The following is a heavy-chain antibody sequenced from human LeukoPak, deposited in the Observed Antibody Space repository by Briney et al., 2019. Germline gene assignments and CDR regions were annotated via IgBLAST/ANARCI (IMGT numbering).Heavy chain of an antibody. CDR3: ASLGATFDY. V-gene: IGHV4-39*01. CDR2: IYSSGST. J-gene: IGHJ4*02. Sequence: PSETLSLTCTVSGGSISSSSYYWGWIRQPPGKGLEWIGSIYSSGSTYYNPSLTSRVTISLDTSKNQFSLKLSSVTAADTAVYYCASLGATFDYWGQGTLVTVSS. CDR1: GGSISSSSYY.